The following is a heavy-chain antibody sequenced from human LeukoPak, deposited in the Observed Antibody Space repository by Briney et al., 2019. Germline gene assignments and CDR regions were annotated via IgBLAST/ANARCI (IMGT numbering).Heavy chain of an antibody. CDR1: GFTFSSYA. V-gene: IGHV3-30*14. J-gene: IGHJ4*02. CDR2: ISYDGSNK. D-gene: IGHD6-13*01. CDR3: ASANSSSWPHEYDY. Sequence: GRSLRLSCAASGFTFSSYAMHWVRQAPGKGLEWVAVISYDGSNKYYADSVKGRFTISRDNSKNTLYLQMNSLRAEDTAVYYCASANSSSWPHEYDYWGQGTLVTVSS.